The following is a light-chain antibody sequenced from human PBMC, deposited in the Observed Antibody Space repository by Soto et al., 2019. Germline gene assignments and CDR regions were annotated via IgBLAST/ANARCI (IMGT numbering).Light chain of an antibody. Sequence: QPVLTQPASVSGSPGQSITISCTGTSSDVGGYNYVSWYQQHPGKAPKLMIYDVSNRPSGVSNRFSGSKSGNTASLTISGLQAEDEADYYCSSYTISSTRVFGGGTKLTVL. CDR1: SSDVGGYNY. CDR2: DVS. J-gene: IGLJ2*01. CDR3: SSYTISSTRV. V-gene: IGLV2-14*01.